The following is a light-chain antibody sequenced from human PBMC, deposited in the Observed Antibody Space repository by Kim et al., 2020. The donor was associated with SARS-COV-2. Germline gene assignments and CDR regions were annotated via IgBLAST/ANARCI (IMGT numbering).Light chain of an antibody. V-gene: IGKV3-20*01. J-gene: IGKJ4*01. Sequence: SAEEGATLSCRASQSVGKNYVAWYQQKPGQAPRLLIYDASNRATGIPDRFSGSGSGTDFTLTIRRLEPEDFGVYYCQQYADAPLTFGGGTRVEIK. CDR1: QSVGKNY. CDR3: QQYADAPLT. CDR2: DAS.